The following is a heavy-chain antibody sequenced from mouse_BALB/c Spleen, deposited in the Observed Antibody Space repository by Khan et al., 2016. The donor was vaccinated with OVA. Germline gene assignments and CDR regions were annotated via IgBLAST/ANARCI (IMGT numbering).Heavy chain of an antibody. V-gene: IGHV1S137*01. CDR1: GYTFTDYT. J-gene: IGHJ4*01. Sequence: QVRLQQSGPELVRPGVSVKISCKGSGYTFTDYTMHWVTQSHAKSLEWIGVISNYSGNTNYNQKFKGKATMTVDQSSSTAYMELARLTSDDSAIYYCARSYYGSSYAMDYWGQGTSVTVSS. D-gene: IGHD1-1*01. CDR2: ISNYSGNT. CDR3: ARSYYGSSYAMDY.